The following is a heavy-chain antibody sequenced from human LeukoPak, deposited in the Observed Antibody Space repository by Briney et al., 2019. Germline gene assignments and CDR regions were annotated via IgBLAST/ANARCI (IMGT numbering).Heavy chain of an antibody. D-gene: IGHD1-7*01. Sequence: SETLSLTCAVSGGSISSGGYSWSWIRQPPGKGLEWIGYIYHSGSTYYNPSLKSRVTISVGRSKNQFSLKLSSVTAADTAVYYCARDRITGTTVGAFDIWGQGTMVTVSS. CDR3: ARDRITGTTVGAFDI. J-gene: IGHJ3*02. CDR1: GGSISSGGYS. V-gene: IGHV4-30-2*01. CDR2: IYHSGST.